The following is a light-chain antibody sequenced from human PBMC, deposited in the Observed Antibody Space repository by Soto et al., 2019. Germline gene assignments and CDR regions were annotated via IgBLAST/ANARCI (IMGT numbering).Light chain of an antibody. Sequence: EIVLTQSPGTLSLSPGERATLSCRASQSVSSSYLAWYQQKPGQAPRLLIYGASSRATGIPDRFSGSGSGTEFTLTISKLEPEDFAVYYCLTYGSSTTWTFGQGTKVDIK. CDR1: QSVSSSY. J-gene: IGKJ1*01. CDR2: GAS. V-gene: IGKV3-20*01. CDR3: LTYGSSTTWT.